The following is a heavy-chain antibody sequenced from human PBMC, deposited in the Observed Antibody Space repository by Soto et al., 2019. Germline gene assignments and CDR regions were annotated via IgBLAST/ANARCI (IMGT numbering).Heavy chain of an antibody. D-gene: IGHD6-25*01. CDR2: IYWDDDK. Sequence: QITLKESGPTLVKPTQTLTLTFTFSGFSLSTSGVGVGGIRQPPGKALEWLALIYWDDDKRYSPSLKSRLTITKDTSKNQVVLTMTNMDPVDTATYYCAHTKIAAEDVWFDPWGQGTLVTVSS. V-gene: IGHV2-5*02. CDR1: GFSLSTSGVG. J-gene: IGHJ5*02. CDR3: AHTKIAAEDVWFDP.